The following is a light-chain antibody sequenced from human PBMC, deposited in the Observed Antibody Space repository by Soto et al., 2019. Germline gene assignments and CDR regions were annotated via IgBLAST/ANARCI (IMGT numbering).Light chain of an antibody. CDR1: QSVSSSY. CDR3: QQYGSSPEYT. J-gene: IGKJ2*01. CDR2: GAS. Sequence: EIGLTQSPGTLSLSPGERATLSCRASQSVSSSYLAWYQQKPGQAPRLLIYGASSRATGITDRFSGSGSGTDFTRTISRLEPADVAVYYWQQYGSSPEYTFGQGTKLEIK. V-gene: IGKV3-20*01.